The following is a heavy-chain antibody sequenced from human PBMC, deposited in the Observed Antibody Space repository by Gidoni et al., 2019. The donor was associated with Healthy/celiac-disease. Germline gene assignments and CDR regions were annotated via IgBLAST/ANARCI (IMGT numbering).Heavy chain of an antibody. CDR1: GFTFSGSA. CDR2: IRSKANSYAT. J-gene: IGHJ6*02. V-gene: IGHV3-73*01. D-gene: IGHD4-17*01. Sequence: EVQLVESGGGLVQPGGSLKLSCAASGFTFSGSAMHWVRQASGKGLEWVGRIRSKANSYATAYAASVKGRFTISRDDSKNTAYLQMNSLKTEDTAVYYCTRLAPLSRTVSYYYYYGMDVWGQGTTVTVSS. CDR3: TRLAPLSRTVSYYYYYGMDV.